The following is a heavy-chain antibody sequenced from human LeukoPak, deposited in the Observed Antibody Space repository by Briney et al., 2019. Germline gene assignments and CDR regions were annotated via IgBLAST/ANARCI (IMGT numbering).Heavy chain of an antibody. Sequence: GGSPRLSCTASGFTFSSYAMSWVRQAPGKGLEWVSVISDSGGSTYYADSVKGRFTISRDNSKNRLYLQMNTLRAEDTAVYYCAKCVVVTQGGFDFWGQGTLVTVSS. V-gene: IGHV3-23*01. CDR1: GFTFSSYA. CDR2: ISDSGGST. D-gene: IGHD2-15*01. CDR3: AKCVVVTQGGFDF. J-gene: IGHJ4*02.